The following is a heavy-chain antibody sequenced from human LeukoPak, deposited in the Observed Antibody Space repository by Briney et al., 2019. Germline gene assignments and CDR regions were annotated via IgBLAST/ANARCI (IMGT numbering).Heavy chain of an antibody. Sequence: GESLKISCKGSGYSFTNYWIGWVRQMPGKGLEWMAIIYPGDSDTRYSPSFQGQVTISADKSISTAYLQWSSLKASDTAMYYCARSNYYDSSGYLDAFDIWGQGTMVTVSS. V-gene: IGHV5-51*01. D-gene: IGHD3-22*01. J-gene: IGHJ3*02. CDR2: IYPGDSDT. CDR3: ARSNYYDSSGYLDAFDI. CDR1: GYSFTNYW.